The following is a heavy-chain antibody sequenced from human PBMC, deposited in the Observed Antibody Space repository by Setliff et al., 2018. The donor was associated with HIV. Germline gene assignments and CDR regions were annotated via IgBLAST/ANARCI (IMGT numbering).Heavy chain of an antibody. CDR2: ISTTASHI. V-gene: IGHV3-48*03. CDR1: KFTFTNYE. D-gene: IGHD1-1*01. J-gene: IGHJ1*01. CDR3: ATKEPGTTYFQH. Sequence: PGGSLRLSCTASKFTFTNYELNWVRQAPGKGLEWISYISTTASHIYYADSVKGRFTISRDSAKNSLYLEMKSLRAEDTAVYYCATKEPGTTYFQHWGQGTLVTVS.